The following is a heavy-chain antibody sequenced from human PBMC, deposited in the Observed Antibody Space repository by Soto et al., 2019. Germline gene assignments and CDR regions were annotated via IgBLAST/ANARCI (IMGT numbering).Heavy chain of an antibody. D-gene: IGHD3-10*01. CDR2: IKQDGSEK. CDR3: ARDPVGSYYTDDAFDI. CDR1: GFTFSSYW. V-gene: IGHV3-7*01. Sequence: EVQLVESGGGLVQPGGSLRLSCAASGFTFSSYWMSWVRQAPGKGLEWVANIKQDGSEKYYVDSVKGRFTISRDNAKNSLYLQMNSLRAEDTAVYYCARDPVGSYYTDDAFDIWGQGTMVTVSS. J-gene: IGHJ3*02.